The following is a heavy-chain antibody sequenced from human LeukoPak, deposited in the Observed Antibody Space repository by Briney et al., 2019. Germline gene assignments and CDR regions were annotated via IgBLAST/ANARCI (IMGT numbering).Heavy chain of an antibody. CDR2: IKSKTDGGTA. CDR1: GFTLSDYY. CDR3: TTLREGLRAFYYYYGMDV. V-gene: IGHV3-15*01. Sequence: GGSLRLSCAASGFTLSDYYMSWVRQAPGKGLEWVGRIKSKTDGGTADYAAPVKGRFTISRDDSKNTLYLQMNSLKTEDIAVYYCTTLREGLRAFYYYYGMDVWGQGTTVTVSS. D-gene: IGHD4-17*01. J-gene: IGHJ6*02.